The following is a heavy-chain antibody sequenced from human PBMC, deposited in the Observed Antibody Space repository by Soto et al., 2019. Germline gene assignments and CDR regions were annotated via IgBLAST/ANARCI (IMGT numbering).Heavy chain of an antibody. CDR1: GGTFSSYA. V-gene: IGHV1-69*01. CDR3: ARSQGSSTCLEIYYYYYYGMDV. Sequence: QVQLVQSGAEVKKPGSSVKVSCKASGGTFSSYAISWVRQAPGQGLEWMGGIIPISGTANYAQKFQGRVTITADESTSKAYMQLSSLRSEDTAVYYCARSQGSSTCLEIYYYYYYGMDVWGQGTTVTVSS. CDR2: IIPISGTA. D-gene: IGHD2-2*01. J-gene: IGHJ6*02.